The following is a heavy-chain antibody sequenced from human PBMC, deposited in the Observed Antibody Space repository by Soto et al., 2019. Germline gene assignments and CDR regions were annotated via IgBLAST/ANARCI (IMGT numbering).Heavy chain of an antibody. CDR2: INSDGSTT. D-gene: IGHD6-19*01. CDR1: EFTXXNYW. Sequence: LRLSCAASEFTXXNYWMYWVRQVPGKGLVWVSRINSDGSTTSYADSVKGRFTISRDNAKNTLYLQMNSLRAEDTAVYYCARSPSSGWYYFDYWGQGALVTVSS. CDR3: ARSPSSGWYYFDY. V-gene: IGHV3-74*01. J-gene: IGHJ4*02.